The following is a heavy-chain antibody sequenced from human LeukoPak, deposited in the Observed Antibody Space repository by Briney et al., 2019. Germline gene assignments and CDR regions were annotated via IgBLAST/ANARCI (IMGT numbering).Heavy chain of an antibody. J-gene: IGHJ4*02. CDR1: GDSVSSSSYY. CDR2: IHHSKSS. D-gene: IGHD2-21*02. Sequence: PSETLSLTCTVSGDSVSSSSYYWDWIRQPPGKGLEWIGEIHHSKSSNYYPSLKSRVTISVDKSKNQFSLELNSVTAADTAVYYCARGGDWLFDYWGQGILVTVSS. V-gene: IGHV4-39*07. CDR3: ARGGDWLFDY.